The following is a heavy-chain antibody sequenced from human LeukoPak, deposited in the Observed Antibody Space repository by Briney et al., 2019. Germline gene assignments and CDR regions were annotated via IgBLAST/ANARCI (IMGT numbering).Heavy chain of an antibody. CDR1: GYSFTSYW. CDR3: VRRDITSRYVVWFAP. CDR2: IYPGDSDT. D-gene: IGHD2-2*01. Sequence: GESLKISCKGSGYSFTSYWIGWVRQMPGKGLELMGIIYPGDSDTRYRPSFQGQVTISADKSINTAYLQWNSLKASDTAIYYCVRRDITSRYVVWFAPWGQGTPVTVSS. J-gene: IGHJ5*02. V-gene: IGHV5-51*01.